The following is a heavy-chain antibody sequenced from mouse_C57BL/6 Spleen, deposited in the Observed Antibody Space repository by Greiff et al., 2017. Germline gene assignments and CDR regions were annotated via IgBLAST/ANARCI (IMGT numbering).Heavy chain of an antibody. CDR2: IYPGDGDT. D-gene: IGHD1-1*01. V-gene: IGHV1-80*01. Sequence: QVQLQQSGAELVKPGASVKISCKASGYAFSSYWMNWVKQRPGKGLEWIGQIYPGDGDTTYNGKFKGKATLTADKSSSTAYMQLCSLTSEDSAVDFCASYWAPYYFDYWGQGTTLTVSS. CDR3: ASYWAPYYFDY. J-gene: IGHJ2*01. CDR1: GYAFSSYW.